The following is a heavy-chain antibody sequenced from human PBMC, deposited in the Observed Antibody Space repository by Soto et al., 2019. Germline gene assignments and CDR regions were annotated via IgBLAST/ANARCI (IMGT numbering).Heavy chain of an antibody. CDR2: IIPIFGTA. D-gene: IGHD6-13*01. J-gene: IGHJ4*02. Sequence: QVQLVQSGAEVKKPGSSVKVSCKASGGTFSSYAISWVRQAPGQGLEWMGGIIPIFGTAHYAQKFQGRVSITADESTSAANMELSSMRSEDTAVYYCASPGYSSSWYLFDYWGQGTLVTVSS. CDR1: GGTFSSYA. CDR3: ASPGYSSSWYLFDY. V-gene: IGHV1-69*01.